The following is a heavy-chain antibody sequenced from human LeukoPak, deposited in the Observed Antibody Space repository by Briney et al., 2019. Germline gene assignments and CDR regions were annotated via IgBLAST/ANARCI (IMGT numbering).Heavy chain of an antibody. J-gene: IGHJ4*02. Sequence: GGSLRLSCAASGFTFSNVWMSWVRQAPGKGLEWVGCIRSTPDGGTTDYATPVKGRFTVSRDDAKNTLYLQMNGLKTEDTAVYYCITDPQCLGGIVPLDYWGQGTLVTVSS. V-gene: IGHV3-15*01. CDR3: ITDPQCLGGIVPLDY. D-gene: IGHD1-26*01. CDR1: GFTFSNVW. CDR2: IRSTPDGGTT.